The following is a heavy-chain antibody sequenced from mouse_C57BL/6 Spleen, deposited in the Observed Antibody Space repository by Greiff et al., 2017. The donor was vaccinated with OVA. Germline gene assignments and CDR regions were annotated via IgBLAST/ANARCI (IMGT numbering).Heavy chain of an antibody. CDR2: INPSTGGT. V-gene: IGHV1-42*01. D-gene: IGHD1-1*01. Sequence: VHVKQSGPELVKPGASVKISCKASGYSFTGYYMNWVKQSPEKSLEWIGEINPSTGGTTYNQKFKAKATLTVDKSSSTAYMQLKSLTSEDSAVYYCARSDGSHGFFDYWGQGTTLTVSS. CDR1: GYSFTGYY. J-gene: IGHJ2*01. CDR3: ARSDGSHGFFDY.